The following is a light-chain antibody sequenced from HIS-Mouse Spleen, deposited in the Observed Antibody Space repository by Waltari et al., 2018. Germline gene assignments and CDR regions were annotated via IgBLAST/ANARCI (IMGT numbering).Light chain of an antibody. CDR1: SSNTGSNY. Sequence: QSVLTQPPSASGTPGPRVTISCSGSSSNTGSNYVYLYQPLPGTAPKLLIYRNNQRPSGVPDRFSGSKSGTSASLAISGLRSEDEADYYCAAWDDSLSGVVFGGGTKLTVL. CDR2: RNN. J-gene: IGLJ2*01. V-gene: IGLV1-47*01. CDR3: AAWDDSLSGVV.